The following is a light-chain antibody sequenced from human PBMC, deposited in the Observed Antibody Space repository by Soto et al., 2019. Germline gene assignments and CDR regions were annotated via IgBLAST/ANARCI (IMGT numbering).Light chain of an antibody. V-gene: IGKV1-5*01. CDR1: QSISTF. Sequence: DIPMTQSPSTLSASAGDTVTITCRASQSISTFLAWYQQKPGKAPKLLIFDASSLKSGVPSRFSGSGSWTEFTLTISSLQPDDFATYYCQQYDSYSWTFGQGTKVEIK. J-gene: IGKJ1*01. CDR2: DAS. CDR3: QQYDSYSWT.